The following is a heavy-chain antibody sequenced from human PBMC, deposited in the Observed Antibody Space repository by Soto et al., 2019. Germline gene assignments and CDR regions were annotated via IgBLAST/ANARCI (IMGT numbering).Heavy chain of an antibody. V-gene: IGHV3-66*01. CDR1: GFTFSNAW. D-gene: IGHD1-26*01. CDR3: ARDFVVGGPTINYYYGMDV. CDR2: IYSAGNT. Sequence: GGSLRLSCAASGFTFSNAWINWVRQAPGKGLEGISIIYSAGNTYYADSVKGRFTISRDNSKNTLYLQMNSLGAEDTAVYYCARDFVVGGPTINYYYGMDVWGQGT. J-gene: IGHJ6*02.